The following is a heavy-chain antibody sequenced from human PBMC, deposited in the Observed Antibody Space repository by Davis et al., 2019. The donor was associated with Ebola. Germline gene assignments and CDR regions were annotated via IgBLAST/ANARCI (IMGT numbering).Heavy chain of an antibody. CDR3: ARIREYTMVQGEIYYYYGMDV. D-gene: IGHD3-10*01. CDR2: ISYDGSNK. V-gene: IGHV3-30*03. CDR1: GFTFSSYA. J-gene: IGHJ6*02. Sequence: GESLKISCAASGFTFSSYAMSWVRQAPGKGLEWVAVISYDGSNKYYADSVKGRFTISRDNSKNTLYLQMNSLRAEDTAVYYCARIREYTMVQGEIYYYYGMDVWGQGTTVTVSS.